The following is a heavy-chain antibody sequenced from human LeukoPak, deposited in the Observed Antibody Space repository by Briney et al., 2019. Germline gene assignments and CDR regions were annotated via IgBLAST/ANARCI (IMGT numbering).Heavy chain of an antibody. CDR1: GFTFSSYG. V-gene: IGHV3-33*08. D-gene: IGHD1-26*01. Sequence: GGSLRLSCAASGFTFSSYGMHWVRQAPGKGLEWVAVIWYDGSNKYYTDSVKGRFTISRDNSKNMLYLQMNGLRAEDTAVYYCARDSLLYSGSYVLSYWGQGTLVTVSS. J-gene: IGHJ4*02. CDR3: ARDSLLYSGSYVLSY. CDR2: IWYDGSNK.